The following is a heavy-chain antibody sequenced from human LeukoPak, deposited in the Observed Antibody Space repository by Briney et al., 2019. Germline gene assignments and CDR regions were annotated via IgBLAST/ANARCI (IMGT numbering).Heavy chain of an antibody. D-gene: IGHD5-18*01. CDR1: GGTFSSYA. J-gene: IGHJ4*02. Sequence: SVKVSCKSSGGTFSSYAISWVRQAPGQGLEWMGGIIPIFGTANYAQKFQDRVTITADESTSTAYMELSSLRSEDTAVYYCARWGLGYSYGQALFDYWGQGTLVTVSS. CDR3: ARWGLGYSYGQALFDY. CDR2: IIPIFGTA. V-gene: IGHV1-69*13.